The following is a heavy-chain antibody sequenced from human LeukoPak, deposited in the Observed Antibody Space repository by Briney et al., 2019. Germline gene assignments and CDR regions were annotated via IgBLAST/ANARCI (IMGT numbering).Heavy chain of an antibody. J-gene: IGHJ5*02. D-gene: IGHD2-2*02. CDR2: IYTSGST. V-gene: IGHV4-4*07. CDR1: GGSISSYY. CDR3: ARIGPSNLNCSSTSCYNNWFDP. Sequence: SETLSLTCTVSGGSISSYYWSWIRQPAGKGLEWIGRIYTSGSTNYNPSLKSRVTISVDTSKNQFSLKLSSVTAADTAVYYCARIGPSNLNCSSTSCYNNWFDPWGQGTLVTVSS.